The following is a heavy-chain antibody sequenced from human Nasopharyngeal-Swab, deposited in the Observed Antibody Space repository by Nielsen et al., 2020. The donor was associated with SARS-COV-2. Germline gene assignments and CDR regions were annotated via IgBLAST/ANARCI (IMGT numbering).Heavy chain of an antibody. J-gene: IGHJ3*02. D-gene: IGHD3-10*01. CDR1: GFTFSSYS. Sequence: GESLKISCAASGFTFSSYSMNWVRQAPGKGLEWVSYISSSSSTIYYADSVKGRFTISRDNAKNSLYLQMNSLRAEDTAVYYCARASNSGSYAFDIWGQGTMVTVSS. CDR3: ARASNSGSYAFDI. V-gene: IGHV3-48*04. CDR2: ISSSSSTI.